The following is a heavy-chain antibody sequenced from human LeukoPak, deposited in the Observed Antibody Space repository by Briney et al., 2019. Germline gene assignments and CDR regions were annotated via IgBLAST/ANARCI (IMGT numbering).Heavy chain of an antibody. CDR3: AKDRWGYCSSTSCYYFDY. D-gene: IGHD2-2*01. CDR1: GFTFSSYG. Sequence: GGSLRLSCAASGFTFSSYGMHWVRQAPGKGLEWVAFIRYDGSNKYYADSVKGRFTISRDNSKNTPYLQMNSLRAEDTAVYYCAKDRWGYCSSTSCYYFDYWGQGTLVTVSS. J-gene: IGHJ4*02. V-gene: IGHV3-30*02. CDR2: IRYDGSNK.